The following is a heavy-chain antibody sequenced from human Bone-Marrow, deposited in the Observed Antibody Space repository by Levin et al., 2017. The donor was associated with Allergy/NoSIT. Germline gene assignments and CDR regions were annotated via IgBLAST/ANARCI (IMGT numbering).Heavy chain of an antibody. V-gene: IGHV1-2*02. D-gene: IGHD3-22*01. Sequence: GESLKISCKASGYTFTDYYMNWVRQAPGQGLEWMGWINPNSGGTNYAQKFQGRVTMTRDTSISTAYMELSGLRSDDTAVYYCARDPDYYDRAFDTRGQGTMVTVSS. CDR1: GYTFTDYY. CDR2: INPNSGGT. CDR3: ARDPDYYDRAFDT. J-gene: IGHJ3*02.